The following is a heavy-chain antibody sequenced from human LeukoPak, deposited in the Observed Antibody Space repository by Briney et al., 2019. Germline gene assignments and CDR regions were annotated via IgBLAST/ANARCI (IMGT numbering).Heavy chain of an antibody. V-gene: IGHV3-33*08. CDR3: ARVKPEDYGSDQYYFDY. CDR1: GFTFSSYG. Sequence: GGSLRLSCAASGFTFSSYGMHWVRQAPGKGLEWVAVIWYDGSNKYYADSVKGRFTISRDNSKNTLYLQMNSLRAEDTAVYYCARVKPEDYGSDQYYFDYWGQGTLVTVSS. J-gene: IGHJ4*02. CDR2: IWYDGSNK. D-gene: IGHD3-10*01.